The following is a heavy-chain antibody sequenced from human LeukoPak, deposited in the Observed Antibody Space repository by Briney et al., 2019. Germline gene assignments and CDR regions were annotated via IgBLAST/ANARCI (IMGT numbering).Heavy chain of an antibody. CDR1: GGSFSGYY. J-gene: IGHJ4*02. D-gene: IGHD3-22*01. CDR3: ARAGRRYYDSSGYYFDY. Sequence: SETLSLTCAVYGGSFSGYYWSWLRQPPGKGLEWIGYIYYSGSTNYNPSLKSRVTISIDTSKNQFSLKLNSVTTADTAVYYCARAGRRYYDSSGYYFDYWGQGTLVTVSS. CDR2: IYYSGST. V-gene: IGHV4-59*01.